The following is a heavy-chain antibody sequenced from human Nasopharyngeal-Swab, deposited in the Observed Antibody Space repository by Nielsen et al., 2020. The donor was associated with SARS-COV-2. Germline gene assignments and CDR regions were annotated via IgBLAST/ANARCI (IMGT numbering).Heavy chain of an antibody. Sequence: WIRQPPGKALEWLTVIYWDDDKRFSPSLKSRLTISKDTSKKQVVLKVTNMGPVDTATYFCAHSPSSSTVTTTWFDPWGQGTLVTVSS. CDR2: IYWDDDK. D-gene: IGHD4-17*01. CDR3: AHSPSSSTVTTTWFDP. J-gene: IGHJ5*02. V-gene: IGHV2-5*02.